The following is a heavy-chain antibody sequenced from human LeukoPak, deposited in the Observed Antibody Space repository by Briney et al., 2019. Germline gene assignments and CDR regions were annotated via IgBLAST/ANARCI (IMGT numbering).Heavy chain of an antibody. Sequence: PSETLSLTCTVSGGSISSYYWSWIRQPPGKGLEWIGYIYYGGSTNYNPSLKSRVTISVDTSKNQFSLKLSSVTAADTAVYYCARVVGARLTYYYYGMDVWGQGTTVTVSS. J-gene: IGHJ6*02. CDR1: GGSISSYY. CDR3: ARVVGARLTYYYYGMDV. D-gene: IGHD1-26*01. CDR2: IYYGGST. V-gene: IGHV4-59*01.